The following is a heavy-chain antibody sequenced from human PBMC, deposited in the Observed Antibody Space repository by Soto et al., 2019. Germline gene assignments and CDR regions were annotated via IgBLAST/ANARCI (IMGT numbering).Heavy chain of an antibody. Sequence: PGGSLRLSCTASGFTFGDYAMSWFRQAPGKGLEWVGFIRSKAYGGTTEYAASVKGRFTISRDGSKSIAYLQMNSLKTEDTAVYYCTNAVLRFLEWFSNFDYWGQGTLVTVSS. CDR1: GFTFGDYA. J-gene: IGHJ4*02. D-gene: IGHD3-3*01. CDR2: IRSKAYGGTT. V-gene: IGHV3-49*01. CDR3: TNAVLRFLEWFSNFDY.